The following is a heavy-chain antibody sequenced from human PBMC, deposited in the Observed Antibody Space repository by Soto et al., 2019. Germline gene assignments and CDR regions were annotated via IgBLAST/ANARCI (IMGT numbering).Heavy chain of an antibody. Sequence: PGESLKISCKGSGYSFTSYWIGWVRQMPGKGLEWMGIIYPGDSDTRYSPSFQGQVTISADKSISTAYLQWSSLKASDTAMYYCARHPVFRYCSSTSCYTGNWFDPWGQGTLVTVSS. CDR2: IYPGDSDT. CDR1: GYSFTSYW. V-gene: IGHV5-51*01. D-gene: IGHD2-2*02. CDR3: ARHPVFRYCSSTSCYTGNWFDP. J-gene: IGHJ5*02.